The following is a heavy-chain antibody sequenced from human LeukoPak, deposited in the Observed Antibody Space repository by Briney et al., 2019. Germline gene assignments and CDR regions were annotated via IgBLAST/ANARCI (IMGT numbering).Heavy chain of an antibody. CDR1: GYSFSDSG. V-gene: IGHV1-18*01. CDR3: ARGENPLDAFDI. CDR2: ISAYSGNT. Sequence: ASVKVSCKASGYSFSDSGINWVRQAPGQGLEWMGWISAYSGNTYFAQKFQGRVTLTTDTSTSTGYMELRTLRSDDTAVYYCARGENPLDAFDIWGQGTMDTVSS. J-gene: IGHJ3*02.